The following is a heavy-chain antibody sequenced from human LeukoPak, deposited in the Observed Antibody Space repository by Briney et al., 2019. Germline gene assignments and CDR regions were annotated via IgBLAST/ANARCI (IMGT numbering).Heavy chain of an antibody. CDR3: ARIEWERLGRAFDI. CDR2: IWYDGSNK. D-gene: IGHD1-26*01. CDR1: GFTFSSYG. Sequence: PGGSLRLSCAASGFTFSSYGMHWVRQAPGKGLAWVAVIWYDGSNKYYADSVKGRFTISRENSKNTLYLQMNSLRAEDMAVYYCARIEWERLGRAFDIWGQGTMVTVSS. V-gene: IGHV3-33*01. J-gene: IGHJ3*02.